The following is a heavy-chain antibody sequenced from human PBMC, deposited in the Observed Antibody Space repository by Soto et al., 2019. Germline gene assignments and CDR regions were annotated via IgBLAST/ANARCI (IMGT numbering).Heavy chain of an antibody. CDR2: IIPIFGTA. CDR1: GGTFSSYA. V-gene: IGHV1-69*13. Sequence: SVKVSCKASGGTFSSYAISWVRQAPGQGLEWMGGIIPIFGTANYAQNFQGRVTIAADESTNTAYMELSSLRSEDTAVYYCARDLGSGWYNYWGQGTLVTVSS. D-gene: IGHD6-19*01. CDR3: ARDLGSGWYNY. J-gene: IGHJ4*02.